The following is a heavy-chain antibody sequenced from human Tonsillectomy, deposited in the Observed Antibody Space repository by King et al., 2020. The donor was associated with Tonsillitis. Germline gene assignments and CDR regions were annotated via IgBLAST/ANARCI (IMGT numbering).Heavy chain of an antibody. Sequence: VQLVESGGGLVQPGRSLRLSCAASGFTFDDYAMHWVRQAPGKGLEWVSGISWNSGSIGYADSVKGRFTISRDNAKNSLYLQMNSLRAEDTALYYCAKGYSSGWGNNWSDPWGQGTLVTVSS. D-gene: IGHD6-19*01. CDR3: AKGYSSGWGNNWSDP. CDR1: GFTFDDYA. CDR2: ISWNSGSI. V-gene: IGHV3-9*01. J-gene: IGHJ5*02.